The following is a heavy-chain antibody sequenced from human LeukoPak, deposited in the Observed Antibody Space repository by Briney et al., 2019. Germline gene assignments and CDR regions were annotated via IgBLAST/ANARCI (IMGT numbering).Heavy chain of an antibody. CDR1: GYTFTSYG. Sequence: EASVKVSCKASGYTFTSYGISWVRQAPGQGLEWMGWISAYNGNTNYAQKLQGRVTMITDTSTSTAYMELRSLRSDDTAVYYCARDGVGRIAAAGDPYYYYYYGMDVWGQGTTVTVSS. CDR3: ARDGVGRIAAAGDPYYYYYYGMDV. CDR2: ISAYNGNT. D-gene: IGHD6-13*01. V-gene: IGHV1-18*01. J-gene: IGHJ6*02.